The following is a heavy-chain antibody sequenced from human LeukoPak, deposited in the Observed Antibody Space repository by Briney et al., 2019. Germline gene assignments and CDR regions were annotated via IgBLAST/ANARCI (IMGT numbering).Heavy chain of an antibody. J-gene: IGHJ6*02. CDR1: GGTFSSYA. D-gene: IGHD6-13*01. CDR2: IIPILGIA. CDR3: ARIDGPRSSSWYPRYYGMDV. Sequence: GASVKVSCKASGGTFSSYAISWVRQAPGQGLEWMGRIIPILGIANYAQKFQGRVTITADKSTSTAYMELSSLRSEDTAVYYCARIDGPRSSSWYPRYYGMDVWGQGTTVTVSS. V-gene: IGHV1-69*04.